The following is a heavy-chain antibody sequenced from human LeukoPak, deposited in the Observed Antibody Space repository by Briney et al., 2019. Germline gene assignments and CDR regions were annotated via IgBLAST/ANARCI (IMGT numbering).Heavy chain of an antibody. CDR2: IDPSDSYN. J-gene: IGHJ4*02. CDR1: GYRFTSYW. Sequence: GESLRISCKGSGYRFTSYWISWVRQMPGKGLGWMGRIDPSDSYNNYSPSFQGHVSISADKSISTAYLQWSSLKASDTAMYYCARHSRYCSSTSCYAYYWGQGTLVTVSS. V-gene: IGHV5-10-1*01. D-gene: IGHD2-2*01. CDR3: ARHSRYCSSTSCYAYY.